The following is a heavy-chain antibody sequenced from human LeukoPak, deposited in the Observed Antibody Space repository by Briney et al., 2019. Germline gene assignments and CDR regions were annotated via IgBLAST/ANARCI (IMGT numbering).Heavy chain of an antibody. J-gene: IGHJ4*02. V-gene: IGHV3-9*01. CDR3: AKGEAFDY. CDR2: ISWNSGSI. CDR1: GFTFDDYA. Sequence: PGRSLRLSCAASGFTFDDYAMHWVRQAPGKGLEWVSGISWNSGSIGYADSVKGRFTIPRDNAKNSLYLQMNSLRAEDTALYYCAKGEAFDYWGQGTLVTVSS.